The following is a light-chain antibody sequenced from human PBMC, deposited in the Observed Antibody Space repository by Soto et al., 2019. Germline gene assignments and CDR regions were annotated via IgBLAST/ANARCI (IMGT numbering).Light chain of an antibody. J-gene: IGKJ1*01. CDR3: QQYYTTPWT. V-gene: IGKV4-1*01. Sequence: DIQMTQSPSSLSASVGNRVTITCQASQDIATYLAWYQQKPGQPPRLLIYWASTRESGVPDRFSGSGSGTDFTLTISSLQAEDVAVYYCQQYYTTPWTFGQGTKVDIK. CDR1: QDIATY. CDR2: WAS.